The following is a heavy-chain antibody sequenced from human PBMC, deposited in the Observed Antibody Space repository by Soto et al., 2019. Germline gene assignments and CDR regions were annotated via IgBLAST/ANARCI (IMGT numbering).Heavy chain of an antibody. Sequence: EVQLVESGGGLVQPGGSLRLSCAASEFTVTSNSMSWVRQAPGKGLEWVSVIYSGGSTYYADFVKGRFTISRDNSKNTVYLQMNSLRADDTAVYYCARATYCTGGNCLLDYWGQGTLVTVSS. J-gene: IGHJ4*02. CDR3: ARATYCTGGNCLLDY. CDR2: IYSGGST. CDR1: EFTVTSNS. D-gene: IGHD2-15*01. V-gene: IGHV3-53*04.